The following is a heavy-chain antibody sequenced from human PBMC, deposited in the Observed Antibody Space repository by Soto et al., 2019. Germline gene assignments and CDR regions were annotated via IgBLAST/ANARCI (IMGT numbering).Heavy chain of an antibody. D-gene: IGHD5-18*01. CDR3: AKDQDTAMVIIYYYLGMDV. CDR2: ISYDGSNK. J-gene: IGHJ6*02. Sequence: QVQLVESGGGVVQPGRSLRLSCAASGFTFSTYGMHWVRQAPGKGLEWVAVISYDGSNKYYADSVKGRFTISRDNSKNTLYLQMNSLRVEDTAVYYCAKDQDTAMVIIYYYLGMDVWGQGTTVTVSS. V-gene: IGHV3-30*18. CDR1: GFTFSTYG.